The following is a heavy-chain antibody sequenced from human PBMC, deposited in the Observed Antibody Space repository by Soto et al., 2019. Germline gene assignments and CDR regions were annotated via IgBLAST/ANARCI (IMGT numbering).Heavy chain of an antibody. V-gene: IGHV4-39*01. D-gene: IGHD4-4*01. Sequence: SETLSLTCTVSGGSISSSSYYWGWIRQPPGKGLEWIGSIYYSGSTYYNPSLKSRVTISVDTSKNQFSLKLSSVTAADTAVYYCARSNMPAFLYSNYNWFDPWGQGTLVTVSS. CDR3: ARSNMPAFLYSNYNWFDP. CDR2: IYYSGST. J-gene: IGHJ5*02. CDR1: GGSISSSSYY.